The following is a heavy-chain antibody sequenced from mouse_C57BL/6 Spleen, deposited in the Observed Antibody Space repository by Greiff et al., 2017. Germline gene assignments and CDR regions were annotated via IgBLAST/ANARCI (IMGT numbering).Heavy chain of an antibody. J-gene: IGHJ2*01. Sequence: VQLKQSGAELVRPGASVKLSCTASGFNIKDDYMHWVKQRPEQGLEWIGWIDPENGDTEYASKFQGKATITADTSSNTAYLQLSSLTSEDTAVYYCTTLLLRSDYFDYWGQGTTLTVSS. V-gene: IGHV14-4*01. CDR3: TTLLLRSDYFDY. CDR2: IDPENGDT. D-gene: IGHD1-1*01. CDR1: GFNIKDDY.